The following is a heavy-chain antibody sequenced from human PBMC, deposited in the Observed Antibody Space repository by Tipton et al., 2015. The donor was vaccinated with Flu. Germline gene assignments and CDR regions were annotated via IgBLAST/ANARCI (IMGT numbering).Heavy chain of an antibody. D-gene: IGHD6-13*01. J-gene: IGHJ4*02. V-gene: IGHV3-7*01. Sequence: SLRLSCAASGFIFSSHWMTWVRQAPGKGLEWVANIKQDGSEKYYVDSVKGRFTISRDNAKNSLYLQMNSLRVEDTAVYYCVRDIAAAGSRWGQGTLVTVSS. CDR2: IKQDGSEK. CDR3: VRDIAAAGSR. CDR1: GFIFSSHW.